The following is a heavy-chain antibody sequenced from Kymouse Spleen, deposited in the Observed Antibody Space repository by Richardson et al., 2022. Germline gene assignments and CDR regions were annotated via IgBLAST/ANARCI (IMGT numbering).Heavy chain of an antibody. D-gene: IGHD1-7*01. Sequence: QLQLQESGPGLVKPSETLSLTCTVSGGSISSSSYYWGWIRQPPGKGLEWIGSIYYSGSTYYNPSLKSRVTISVDTSKNQFSLKLSSVTAADTAVYYCARQLELHWFDPWGQGTLVTVSS. CDR1: GGSISSSSYY. J-gene: IGHJ5*02. CDR3: ARQLELHWFDP. CDR2: IYYSGST. V-gene: IGHV4-39*01.